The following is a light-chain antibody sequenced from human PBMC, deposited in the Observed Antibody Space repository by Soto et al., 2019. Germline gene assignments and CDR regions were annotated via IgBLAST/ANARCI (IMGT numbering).Light chain of an antibody. CDR1: QSISSY. CDR3: QQIYSTFYT. J-gene: IGKJ2*01. V-gene: IGKV1-39*01. CDR2: TTS. Sequence: DIQMTQSPSSLSASVGDRVTITCRASQSISSYLNWYQQKPGKAPKLLIYTTSNLQSGVPSRFSGSGSWTDFTLIISILQPEDFATYYCQQIYSTFYTFGQGTKREIK.